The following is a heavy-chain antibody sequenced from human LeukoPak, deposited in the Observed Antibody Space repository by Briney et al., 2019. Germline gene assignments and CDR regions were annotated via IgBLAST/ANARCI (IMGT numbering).Heavy chain of an antibody. CDR3: AKDLQSYDPNWLDY. D-gene: IGHD3-22*01. CDR2: ISGSGGST. Sequence: GGSLRLSCAASGFTFSSYAMNWVRQAPGKGLEWVSAISGSGGSTYYADSVEGRFTISRDNSKDNSKNTLYLQMHSLRAEDTAVYYCAKDLQSYDPNWLDYWGQGTLVTVSS. J-gene: IGHJ4*02. CDR1: GFTFSSYA. V-gene: IGHV3-23*01.